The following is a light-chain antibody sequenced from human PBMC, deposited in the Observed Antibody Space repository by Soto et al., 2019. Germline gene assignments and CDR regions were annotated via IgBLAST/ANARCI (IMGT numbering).Light chain of an antibody. J-gene: IGKJ4*01. Sequence: DMQMTQSPSSLSASVGDRVTITCRASQGISNSLAWYQQKPGKVPKLLISGASTLQSGVPSRFSGSASGTDFTLTISSLQPEDVATYYCQNYKGAPLTFGGGTKVEMK. V-gene: IGKV1-27*01. CDR2: GAS. CDR3: QNYKGAPLT. CDR1: QGISNS.